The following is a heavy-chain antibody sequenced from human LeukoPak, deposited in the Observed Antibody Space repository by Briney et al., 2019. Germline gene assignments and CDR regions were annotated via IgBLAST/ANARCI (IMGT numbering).Heavy chain of an antibody. Sequence: PGGSLRLSCAASGFTFSSYSMNWVRQAPGKGLEWVSSISSSSSYIYYADSVKGRFTISRDNAKNSLYLQMNSLRAEDTAVYYCARDGVLLWFGESYGDFDYSGQGTLVTVSS. J-gene: IGHJ4*02. CDR1: GFTFSSYS. CDR2: ISSSSSYI. D-gene: IGHD3-10*01. V-gene: IGHV3-21*01. CDR3: ARDGVLLWFGESYGDFDY.